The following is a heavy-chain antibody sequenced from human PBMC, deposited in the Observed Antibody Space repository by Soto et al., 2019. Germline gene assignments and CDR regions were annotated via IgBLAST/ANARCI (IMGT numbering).Heavy chain of an antibody. CDR1: GYTFTSYG. D-gene: IGHD3-22*01. CDR2: ISAYNGNT. V-gene: IGHV1-18*01. CDR3: ARDSRPHYYDSSGYGY. Sequence: QVQLVQSGAEVKKPGASVKVSCKASGYTFTSYGISWVRQAPGQGLEWMGWISAYNGNTNYAQKLQGRVTMTTDTSTSTANWGLGSLRSDDTAVYCCARDSRPHYYDSSGYGYWGQGTLVTVSS. J-gene: IGHJ4*02.